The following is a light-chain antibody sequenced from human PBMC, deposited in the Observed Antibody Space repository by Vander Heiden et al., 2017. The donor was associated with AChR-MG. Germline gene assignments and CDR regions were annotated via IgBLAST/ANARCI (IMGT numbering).Light chain of an antibody. V-gene: IGLV2-11*01. J-gene: IGLJ1*01. CDR1: RRDVGRYNY. CDR2: DVS. CDR3: CSYAGSYSFV. Sequence: QPALPQPHSVSGPPGQSVTISCTGTRRDVGRYNYVSWYQQHPGKAPRLMIYDVSERPSGVPDRFSGSKSGNTASLTISGLQADDESDYYCCSYAGSYSFVFGTGTEVTVL.